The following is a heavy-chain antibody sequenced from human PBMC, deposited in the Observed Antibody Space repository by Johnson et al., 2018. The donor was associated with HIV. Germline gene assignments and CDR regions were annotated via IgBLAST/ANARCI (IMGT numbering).Heavy chain of an antibody. CDR3: AKDTEGSGYAFDI. CDR2: ISYDGINK. V-gene: IGHV3-30-3*01. CDR1: GFTFSSYA. D-gene: IGHD3-22*01. J-gene: IGHJ3*02. Sequence: VQLVESGGGVVQPGRSLRLSCAASGFTFSSYAMHWVRQAPGEGLEWVAVISYDGINKYYADSVKGRFTISRDNSKNMLYLQMNSLRAEDTAVYYCAKDTEGSGYAFDIW.